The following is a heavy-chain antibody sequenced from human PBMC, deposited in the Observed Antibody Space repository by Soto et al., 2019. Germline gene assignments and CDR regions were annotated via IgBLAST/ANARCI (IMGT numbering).Heavy chain of an antibody. CDR1: GFTFPNYA. V-gene: IGHV3-23*01. Sequence: GGSLRLSCVGSGFTFPNYAMTWVRQAPGKGLEWVSAIGGSGSTYYADSVEGRFTISRDNSKNTLYLQMNSLRAEDTAVYYCAKDLDSSGWYNFFDYWGQGTLVTVSS. CDR3: AKDLDSSGWYNFFDY. D-gene: IGHD6-19*01. J-gene: IGHJ4*02. CDR2: IGGSGST.